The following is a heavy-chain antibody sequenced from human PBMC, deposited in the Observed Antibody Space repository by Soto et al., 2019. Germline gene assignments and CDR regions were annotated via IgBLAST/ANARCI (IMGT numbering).Heavy chain of an antibody. J-gene: IGHJ1*01. V-gene: IGHV3-23*01. Sequence: EVQLLESGGGLVKPEGSLRLSCEASGFTFSSYAMSWVRQAPGKGLEWVSGISGGGSTTYYADSVKGRFTISRDNSKNTLYLQVNSLRAEDTAVYYCARDQAAGGTISRYFQDWGQGTLVTVSS. CDR3: ARDQAAGGTISRYFQD. D-gene: IGHD6-13*01. CDR1: GFTFSSYA. CDR2: ISGGGSTT.